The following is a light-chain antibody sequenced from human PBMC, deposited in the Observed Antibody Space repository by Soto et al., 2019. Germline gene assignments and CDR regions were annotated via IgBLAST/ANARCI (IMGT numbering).Light chain of an antibody. Sequence: DLQMTQSPSTLSGSVGDRVTITCRASQTISSWLAWYQQKPGKAPRLLIYAASTLQSGVPSRFSGSGSGADFTLTISRLQPEDFASYYCLQDYSYPRTFGPGTKVDIK. J-gene: IGKJ1*01. CDR3: LQDYSYPRT. CDR1: QTISSW. CDR2: AAS. V-gene: IGKV1-5*01.